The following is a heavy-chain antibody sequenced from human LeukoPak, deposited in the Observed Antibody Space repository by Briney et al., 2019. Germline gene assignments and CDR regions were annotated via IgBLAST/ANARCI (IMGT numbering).Heavy chain of an antibody. CDR1: GFTFSNGW. V-gene: IGHV3-15*01. Sequence: GGSLRLSCAASGFTFSNGWMSWVRQAPGKGLEWVGRIKSKSERGTTDYAAPVKGRFTISRDGSTNTVYLHMNSLKTEDTAVYFCTANLYCSTSSCSTLANWGQGTLVTVST. D-gene: IGHD2-2*02. CDR2: IKSKSERGTT. J-gene: IGHJ4*01. CDR3: TANLYCSTSSCSTLAN.